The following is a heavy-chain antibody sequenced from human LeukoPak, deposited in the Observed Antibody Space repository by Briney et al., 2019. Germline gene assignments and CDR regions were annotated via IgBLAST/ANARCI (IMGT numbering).Heavy chain of an antibody. J-gene: IGHJ6*02. CDR2: ISAYNGNT. CDR1: GHTFTSYG. V-gene: IGHV1-18*01. CDR3: ARDFQGYYYYGMDV. Sequence: GASVKVSCKASGHTFTSYGISWVRQAPGQGLEWMGWISAYNGNTNYAQKLQGRVTMTRDTSTSTVYMELSSLRSEDTAVYYCARDFQGYYYYGMDVWGQGTTVTVS.